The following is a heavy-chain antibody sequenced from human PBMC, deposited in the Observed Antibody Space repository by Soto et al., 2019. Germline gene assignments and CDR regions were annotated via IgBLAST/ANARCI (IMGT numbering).Heavy chain of an antibody. V-gene: IGHV3-23*01. D-gene: IGHD2-15*01. CDR2: ISGRDGST. CDR1: GFTFSTYA. J-gene: IGHJ4*02. CDR3: AKVVSCSGGPCPLYFDY. Sequence: EVRLLESGGGLVQPGGSLRLSCAASGFTFSTYAMSWVRQAPGKGLEWVSGISGRDGSTYYADSVKGRFTISRDKYKTTLYLQMNSLRAEDTAVYYCAKVVSCSGGPCPLYFDYWGQGTLVTVSS.